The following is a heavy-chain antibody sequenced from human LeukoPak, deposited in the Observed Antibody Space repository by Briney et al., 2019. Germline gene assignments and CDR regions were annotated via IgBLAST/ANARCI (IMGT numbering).Heavy chain of an antibody. CDR1: GYTFTSYD. CDR3: SSIAAVGNWFDP. D-gene: IGHD6-13*01. Sequence: ASVKVSCKASGYTFTSYDINWVRQATGQGLEWMGWMNPNSGNTGYAQKFQGRVTMTRNTSISTAYMELSSLRSEDTAVYYCSSIAAVGNWFDPWGQGTLVTVSS. CDR2: MNPNSGNT. V-gene: IGHV1-8*01. J-gene: IGHJ5*02.